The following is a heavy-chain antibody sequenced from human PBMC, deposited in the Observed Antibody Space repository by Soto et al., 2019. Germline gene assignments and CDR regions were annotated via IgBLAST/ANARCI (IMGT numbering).Heavy chain of an antibody. Sequence: GGSLRLSCAASGFTFRSFTMNWVRQAPGKGLEWVSTISSNSAYIYYTDAPRGRFTISRDNAKNSLHIQMNSLRAEDTAVYYCTRDASRDSSARGWFDPWGPGTLVTVS. CDR1: GFTFRSFT. J-gene: IGHJ5*02. V-gene: IGHV3-21*01. D-gene: IGHD6-13*01. CDR3: TRDASRDSSARGWFDP. CDR2: ISSNSAYI.